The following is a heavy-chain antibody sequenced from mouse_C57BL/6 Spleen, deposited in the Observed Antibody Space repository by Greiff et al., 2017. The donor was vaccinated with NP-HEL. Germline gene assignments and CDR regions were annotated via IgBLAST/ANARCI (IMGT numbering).Heavy chain of an antibody. J-gene: IGHJ1*03. CDR2: ISDGGSYT. V-gene: IGHV5-4*01. Sequence: VQLKESGGGLVKPGGSLKLSCAASGFTFSSYAMSWVRQTPEKRLEWVATISDGGSYTYYPDNVKGRFTISRDNAKNNLYLQMSHLKSEDTAMYYYARDKGNYRYFDVWGTGTTVTVSS. CDR1: GFTFSSYA. D-gene: IGHD2-1*01. CDR3: ARDKGNYRYFDV.